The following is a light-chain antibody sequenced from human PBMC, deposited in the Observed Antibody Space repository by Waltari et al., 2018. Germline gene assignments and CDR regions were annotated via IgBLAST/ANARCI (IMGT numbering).Light chain of an antibody. J-gene: IGKJ2*01. Sequence: IVLTQSPGTLPLAPGERAALSCRASQSLTKKYLAWYQQKPGQAPRLLIYGASSRAAGIPDRFSGSGSGTDFTLTISRLEPEDFGVYYCQQYGSSIMYTFGQGTKLEIK. V-gene: IGKV3-20*01. CDR3: QQYGSSIMYT. CDR2: GAS. CDR1: QSLTKKY.